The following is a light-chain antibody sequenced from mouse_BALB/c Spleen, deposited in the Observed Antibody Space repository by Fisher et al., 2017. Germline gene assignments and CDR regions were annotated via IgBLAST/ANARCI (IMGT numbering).Light chain of an antibody. CDR2: STS. CDR1: SSINSNY. CDR3: QQYSGYPWT. J-gene: IGKJ1*01. V-gene: IGKV4-57-1*01. Sequence: DIVLTQSPAIMSASPGEKITITCSASSSINSNYLHWYQQKSGASPKLWIYSTSNLASGVPARFSGSGSGTSYSLTISSVEAEDAATYYCQQYSGYPWTFGGGTKLEIK.